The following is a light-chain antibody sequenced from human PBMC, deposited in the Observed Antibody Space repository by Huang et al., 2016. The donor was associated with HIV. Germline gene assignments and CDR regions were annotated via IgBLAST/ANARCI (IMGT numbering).Light chain of an antibody. CDR2: DAS. J-gene: IGKJ5*01. CDR3: QQRSNWPPIT. Sequence: EIVLTQSPATMSFSPGEKATLACRASQSVSTYFAWYQQKPGQAPRLLIYDASNRATGIPARFSGSGSGRDFTLTISSLEPEDFAVYYCQQRSNWPPITFGQGTRLEI. V-gene: IGKV3-11*02. CDR1: QSVSTY.